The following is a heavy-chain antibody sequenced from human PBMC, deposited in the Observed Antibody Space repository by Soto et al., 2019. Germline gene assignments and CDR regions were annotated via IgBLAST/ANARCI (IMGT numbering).Heavy chain of an antibody. D-gene: IGHD6-6*01. CDR2: IIPIFGTA. CDR1: GGTFSSYA. V-gene: IGHV1-69*12. CDR3: ARTVAARPEEPLYYYYYGMDV. Sequence: QVQLVQSGAEVKKPGSSVKVSCKASGGTFSSYAISWVRQAPGQGLEWMGGIIPIFGTANYAQKFQGRVTITADESTSTAYMELSSLRSEDTAVYYCARTVAARPEEPLYYYYYGMDVWGQGTTVTVSS. J-gene: IGHJ6*02.